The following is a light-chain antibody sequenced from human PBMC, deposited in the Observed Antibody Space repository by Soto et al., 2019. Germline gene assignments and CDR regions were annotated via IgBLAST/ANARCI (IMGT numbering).Light chain of an antibody. CDR3: QHYDKLPFS. Sequence: DIQMTQSPSSLSASVGDRVTITCQASQDISNYLNWYQQKPGKAPKSLIYDASNFETGVTSRFSGSGSGTNFKLTISGRRTEGIATYYCQHYDKLPFSSGGGAKVEIK. J-gene: IGKJ4*01. CDR1: QDISNY. CDR2: DAS. V-gene: IGKV1-33*01.